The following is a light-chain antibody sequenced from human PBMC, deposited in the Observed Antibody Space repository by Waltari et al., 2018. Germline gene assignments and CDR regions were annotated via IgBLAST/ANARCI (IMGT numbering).Light chain of an antibody. CDR3: CSYAGGSYV. CDR2: DVT. V-gene: IGLV2-11*01. J-gene: IGLJ1*01. Sequence: QSALTQPRSVSGSPGQSVTIPCAGTSSDVGGYTYVSWYQQHPGKAPNLMISDVTQRPSGVPGRFSGSKSGTTASLTISGLQAEDEAEYYCCSYAGGSYVFGTGTKVTVL. CDR1: SSDVGGYTY.